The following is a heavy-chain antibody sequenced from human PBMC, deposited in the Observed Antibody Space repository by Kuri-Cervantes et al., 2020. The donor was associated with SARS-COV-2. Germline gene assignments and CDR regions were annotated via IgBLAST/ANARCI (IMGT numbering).Heavy chain of an antibody. CDR2: INHSGST. CDR3: ARGLVPAAVPPDTVPRALYGMDV. D-gene: IGHD2-2*01. Sequence: SETLSLTCTVSGGSISSYYWSWIRQPPGKGLEWIGEINHSGSTNYNPSLKSRVAISVDTSKNQFSLKLSSVTAADTAVYYCARGLVPAAVPPDTVPRALYGMDVWGQGTTVTVSS. V-gene: IGHV4-34*01. J-gene: IGHJ6*02. CDR1: GGSISSYY.